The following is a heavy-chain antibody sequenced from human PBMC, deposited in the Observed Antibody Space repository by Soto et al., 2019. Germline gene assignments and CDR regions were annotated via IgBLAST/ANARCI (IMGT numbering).Heavy chain of an antibody. J-gene: IGHJ6*02. V-gene: IGHV1-18*01. CDR1: GYTFIRYG. D-gene: IGHD3-16*01. CDR2: ISPYDDST. Sequence: QVQLVQSAGEMKKPGASVQVSCKASGYTFIRYGITWVRQAPEQGFEWMGWISPYDDSTIYAQKLQGRVTMTADTSTRIVNLTLRSLKSDDTAVYYCARGGYYDNNWVELRHYGLDVWGQGTSVTVSS. CDR3: ARGGYYDNNWVELRHYGLDV.